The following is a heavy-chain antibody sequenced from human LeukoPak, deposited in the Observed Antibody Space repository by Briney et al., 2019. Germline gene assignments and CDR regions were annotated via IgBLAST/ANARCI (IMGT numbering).Heavy chain of an antibody. CDR1: GGPFSGYY. CDR2: INHSGST. CDR3: ARGGSPMAGALPLYDY. Sequence: SETLSLTCAVYGGPFSGYYWSWIRQPPGKGLEWIGEINHSGSTNYNPSLKSRVTISVDTSKNQFSLKLSSVTAADTAVYYCARGGSPMAGALPLYDYWGQGTLVTVSS. V-gene: IGHV4-34*01. D-gene: IGHD6-19*01. J-gene: IGHJ4*02.